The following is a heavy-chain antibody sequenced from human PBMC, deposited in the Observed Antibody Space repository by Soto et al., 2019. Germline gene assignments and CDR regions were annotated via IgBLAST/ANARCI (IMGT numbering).Heavy chain of an antibody. CDR3: AHRGTAFDY. J-gene: IGHJ4*02. Sequence: HSVAMNCSFSGLSLPNKGVGVGWIRQPPGKALEWLALIYWDDDKRYSPSLKSRLTITKDTSKNQVVLTMTNMDPVDTATYYCAHRGTAFDYWGQGTLVTVSS. CDR2: IYWDDDK. D-gene: IGHD3-10*01. CDR1: GLSLPNKGVG. V-gene: IGHV2-5*02.